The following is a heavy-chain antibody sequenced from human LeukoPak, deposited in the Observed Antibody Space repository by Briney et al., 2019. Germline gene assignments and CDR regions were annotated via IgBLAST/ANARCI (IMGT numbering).Heavy chain of an antibody. Sequence: GGSLRLSCAASGFTFSSYTMNWVRQAPGKGLQWVSYISSSSSTLYYADSVKGRFTISRDNAKNPLYLQINSLRDEDTAVYYCVRDGRSNYFFDYWGQGTLVTVSS. CDR3: VRDGRSNYFFDY. V-gene: IGHV3-48*02. CDR1: GFTFSSYT. CDR2: ISSSSSTL. J-gene: IGHJ4*02. D-gene: IGHD2/OR15-2a*01.